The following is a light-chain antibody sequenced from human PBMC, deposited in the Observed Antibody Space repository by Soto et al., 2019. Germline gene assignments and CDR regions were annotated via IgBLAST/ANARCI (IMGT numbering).Light chain of an antibody. CDR3: SSYTRSSTSYV. V-gene: IGLV2-14*01. CDR2: EVS. Sequence: QSVLTQPASVSGSPGQSITISCTGTSSDVGGYNYVSWYQQHPGKAPKLMIYEVSNRPSRVSNRSSGSKSGNTASLTISGLQAEDEADYYCSSYTRSSTSYVFGTGTKVTLL. J-gene: IGLJ1*01. CDR1: SSDVGGYNY.